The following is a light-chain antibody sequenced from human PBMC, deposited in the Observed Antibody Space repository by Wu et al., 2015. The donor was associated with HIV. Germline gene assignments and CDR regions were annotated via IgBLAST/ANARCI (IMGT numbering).Light chain of an antibody. CDR1: QTVSNNY. Sequence: EIVLTQSPGTLSLSPGERATLSCRASQTVSNNYLAWYQQKPGQAPRLLVYGASSRATGISDRFSGSGSGTDFTLSINRLEPEDFAVYYCQQYGTSPPYTFGQGTKLEIK. V-gene: IGKV3-20*01. J-gene: IGKJ2*01. CDR2: GAS. CDR3: QQYGTSPPYT.